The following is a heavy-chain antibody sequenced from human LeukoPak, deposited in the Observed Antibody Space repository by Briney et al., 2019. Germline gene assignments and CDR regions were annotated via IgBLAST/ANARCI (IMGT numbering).Heavy chain of an antibody. J-gene: IGHJ4*02. CDR3: ARSDSGYYSPFVDY. CDR1: GYTFSSYE. CDR2: ISSSGSTI. Sequence: PGGSLRLSCAASGYTFSSYEMNWVRQAPGKGLEGVSYISSSGSTIYYADSVKGRFTISRDNAKNSLYLQMNSLRAEDTAVYYCARSDSGYYSPFVDYWGQGTLVTVSS. D-gene: IGHD3-22*01. V-gene: IGHV3-48*03.